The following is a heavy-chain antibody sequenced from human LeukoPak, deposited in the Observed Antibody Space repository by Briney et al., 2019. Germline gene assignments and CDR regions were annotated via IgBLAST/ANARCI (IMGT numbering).Heavy chain of an antibody. CDR1: GYSFTTYW. D-gene: IGHD3-22*01. J-gene: IGHJ3*02. V-gene: IGHV5-51*01. CDR2: IYPGDSDT. Sequence: GGSLKISCKGSGYSFTTYWIGWVRQMPGKGLEWMGIIYPGDSDTRYSPSFQGQVTISADKSISTAYLQWSSLKASDTAIYYCARLLYYFDSSGSYYAPKAFDIWGQGTMVTVSS. CDR3: ARLLYYFDSSGSYYAPKAFDI.